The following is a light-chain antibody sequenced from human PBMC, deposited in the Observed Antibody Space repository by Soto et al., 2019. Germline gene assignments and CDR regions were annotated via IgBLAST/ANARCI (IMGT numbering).Light chain of an antibody. V-gene: IGLV2-14*01. Sequence: QSALTQPASVSGSPGQSITISCTGTSSDVGGYNYVSWYQQHPGKAPKLMIYDVSNRPSVVSNRFSGSKSGNTASLTISGLQAEDEADYYCSSYTSRSTQVFGGGNKLTVL. CDR1: SSDVGGYNY. CDR2: DVS. J-gene: IGLJ2*01. CDR3: SSYTSRSTQV.